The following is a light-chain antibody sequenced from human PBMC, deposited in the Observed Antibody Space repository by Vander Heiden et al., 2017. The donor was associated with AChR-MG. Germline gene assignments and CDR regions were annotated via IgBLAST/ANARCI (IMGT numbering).Light chain of an antibody. CDR1: SNDVDFYNF. Sequence: QSALTQPASVSGSPGQSITISCTGTSNDVDFYNFVSWYQQHPGKAPKLMIYEVTYRPSGVSNRFSGSKSGNTASLTISGLQAEDEADYYCSSYTSSTTLFGGGTKLTVL. V-gene: IGLV2-14*01. CDR2: EVT. CDR3: SSYTSSTTL. J-gene: IGLJ2*01.